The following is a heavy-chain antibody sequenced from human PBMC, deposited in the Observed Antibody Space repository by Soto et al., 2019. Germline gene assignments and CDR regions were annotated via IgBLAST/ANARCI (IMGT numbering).Heavy chain of an antibody. CDR2: IYDSGST. J-gene: IGHJ5*02. CDR3: ARALTTVTLFDP. D-gene: IGHD4-17*01. Sequence: QVQLQESGPGLVKPSLTLSLTCTVSGGSISSGGYYWSWIRQHPGKGLEWIGYIYDSGSTHYNPYLKSRVTISVDTSKNQFSLKLSSVTAADTAVYYCARALTTVTLFDPWGQGTLVTVSS. V-gene: IGHV4-31*03. CDR1: GGSISSGGYY.